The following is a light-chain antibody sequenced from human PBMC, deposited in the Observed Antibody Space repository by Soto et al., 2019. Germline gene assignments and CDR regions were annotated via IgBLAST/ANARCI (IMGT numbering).Light chain of an antibody. CDR2: GAS. Sequence: EIVVTQSPGTLSLSPGERASLSCRTSQIISSIYLAWYQQKPGQPPRLLIYGASSRATGVPDRFSVGGSGTDFTLIISSLEPEDVAVYYCQQYNGPPSSFAPGTKVEI. CDR1: QIISSIY. V-gene: IGKV3-20*01. J-gene: IGKJ1*01. CDR3: QQYNGPPSS.